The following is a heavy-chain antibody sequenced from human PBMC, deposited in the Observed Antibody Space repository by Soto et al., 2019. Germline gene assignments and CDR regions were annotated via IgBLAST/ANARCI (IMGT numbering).Heavy chain of an antibody. D-gene: IGHD2-15*01. CDR1: GGTFSSYT. CDR2: IIPILGIA. CDR3: ARDPPLGDCSGGSCYSD. Sequence: QVQLVQSGAEVKKPGSSVKVSCKASGGTFSSYTISWVRQAPGQGLEWMGRIIPILGIANYAQKFQGRVSTNAANSTRPACMGLNSLRSEATAAYSLARDPPLGDCSGGSCYSDWGHSTMITVSS. J-gene: IGHJ1*01. V-gene: IGHV1-69*02.